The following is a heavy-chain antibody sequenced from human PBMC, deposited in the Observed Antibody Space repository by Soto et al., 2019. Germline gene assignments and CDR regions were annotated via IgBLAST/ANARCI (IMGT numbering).Heavy chain of an antibody. J-gene: IGHJ6*02. V-gene: IGHV4-59*01. CDR3: ARDPYDSSGYFYGMDV. Sequence: QVQLQESGTGLVKPSETLSLTCTVSGGSISSYYWSWIRQPPGKGLEWIGYIYYSGSTNYNPSLKSRVTISVDTCKNQFSLKLSSVTAADTAVYYCARDPYDSSGYFYGMDVWGQGTTVTVSS. CDR2: IYYSGST. D-gene: IGHD3-22*01. CDR1: GGSISSYY.